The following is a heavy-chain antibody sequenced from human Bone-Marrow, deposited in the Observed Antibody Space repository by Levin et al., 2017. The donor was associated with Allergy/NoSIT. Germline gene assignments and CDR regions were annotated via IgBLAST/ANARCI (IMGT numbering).Heavy chain of an antibody. V-gene: IGHV4-31*03. CDR2: IYYTGST. D-gene: IGHD1-26*01. Sequence: SETLSLTCTVSGGSISSAGYYWSWIRQHPGKGLEWVAFIYYTGSTYYSPSLKSRLTISVDTSKNQFFLKLSSVTAADTAVYYCAREFPVGTTNTNAFDIWGQGTLVTVSS. CDR3: AREFPVGTTNTNAFDI. CDR1: GGSISSAGYY. J-gene: IGHJ3*02.